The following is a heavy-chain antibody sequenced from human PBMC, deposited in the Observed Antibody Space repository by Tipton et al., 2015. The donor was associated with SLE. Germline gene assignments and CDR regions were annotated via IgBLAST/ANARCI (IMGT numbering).Heavy chain of an antibody. CDR1: GFTFGDYA. Sequence: GSLRLSCTASGFTFGDYAMSWVRQAPGKGLVWVSRISSDGTDITYADSVKGRFTISRDNSKNTLYLQMNSLRAEDTAVCYCAGLYGMDVWGQGTTVTVSS. CDR2: ISSDGTDI. J-gene: IGHJ6*02. D-gene: IGHD3-16*01. CDR3: AGLYGMDV. V-gene: IGHV3-74*01.